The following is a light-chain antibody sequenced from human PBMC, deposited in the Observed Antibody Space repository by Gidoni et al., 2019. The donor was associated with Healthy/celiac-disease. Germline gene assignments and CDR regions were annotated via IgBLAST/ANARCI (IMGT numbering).Light chain of an antibody. CDR3: QQYGSSPWYX. CDR1: QSVSSSY. CDR2: GAS. Sequence: DIVLTQSPGTLSLSPGERATLSCRASQSVSSSYLAWYQQKPGQAPRLLIYGASSRATGIPDRFSGSGSGTDFTLTISRLEPEDFAVYYCQQYGSSPWYXXXQGTKLEIK. J-gene: IGKJ2*01. V-gene: IGKV3-20*01.